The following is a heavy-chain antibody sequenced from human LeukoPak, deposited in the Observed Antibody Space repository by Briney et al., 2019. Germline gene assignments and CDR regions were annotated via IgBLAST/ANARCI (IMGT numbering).Heavy chain of an antibody. J-gene: IGHJ6*03. CDR1: GYTFTSYD. D-gene: IGHD5-12*01. CDR3: ARGTLATSGYSHMDV. Sequence: ASVNVSCKASGYTFTSYDINWVRQATGQGLEWMGWMNPNSGNTGYAQKFQGRVTISRNTSITTAYMELSSLRSEDTAVYYCARGTLATSGYSHMDVWGEGTTVTVSS. V-gene: IGHV1-8*03. CDR2: MNPNSGNT.